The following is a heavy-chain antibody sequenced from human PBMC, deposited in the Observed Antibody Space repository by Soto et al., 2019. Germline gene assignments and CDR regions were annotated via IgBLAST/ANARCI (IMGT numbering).Heavy chain of an antibody. V-gene: IGHV3-74*01. Sequence: PGGSLRLSCAASGFTFSSYAVSWVRQAPGKGLLWVSRIKTDGTYATYADSVKGRFTISRDNAKNTLYLQMNSLRDEDAAVYYCAAGGSGYYANWGQGTLVTVSS. D-gene: IGHD3-22*01. CDR1: GFTFSSYA. J-gene: IGHJ4*02. CDR2: IKTDGTYA. CDR3: AAGGSGYYAN.